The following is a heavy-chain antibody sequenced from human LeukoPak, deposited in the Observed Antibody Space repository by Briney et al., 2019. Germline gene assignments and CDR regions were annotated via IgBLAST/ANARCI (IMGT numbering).Heavy chain of an antibody. D-gene: IGHD6-13*01. V-gene: IGHV3-23*01. CDR1: GFTFSSYA. Sequence: PGGSLILSCAASGFTFSSYAMSWVRQAPGKGLEWVSTIGGSGADTYYADSVKGRFTISRDNSKNTLYLHMNSLRAEDTALYFCAKQWIAAGTNHFDYWGRGTLVTVSS. CDR3: AKQWIAAGTNHFDY. J-gene: IGHJ4*02. CDR2: IGGSGADT.